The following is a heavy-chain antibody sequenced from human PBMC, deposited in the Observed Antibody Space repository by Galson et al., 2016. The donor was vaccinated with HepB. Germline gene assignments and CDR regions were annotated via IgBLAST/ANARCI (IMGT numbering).Heavy chain of an antibody. V-gene: IGHV3-23*01. D-gene: IGHD3-10*01. CDR2: IDGSGGDT. Sequence: SLRLSCAASGFTFSTYGMSWVRQAPGKGLEWVSSIDGSGGDTYYADSVTGRLTISRDNSKNTLYLQMNSLRGEDTALYYCAKRGSGTIPFDYGGQGTLVTVSS. CDR3: AKRGSGTIPFDY. CDR1: GFTFSTYG. J-gene: IGHJ4*02.